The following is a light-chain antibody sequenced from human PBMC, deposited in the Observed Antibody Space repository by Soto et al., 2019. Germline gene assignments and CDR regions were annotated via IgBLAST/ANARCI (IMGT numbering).Light chain of an antibody. CDR1: QSVSSS. V-gene: IGKV3-15*01. J-gene: IGKJ4*01. CDR3: QPYNNWPPLT. Sequence: EIVMTQSPATLSGSPGDRATLSCRASQSVSSSLAWYQQIPGQAPRLLIYDASTRATGIPARFGGSGSGTEFTLTISSLQSEDFEVYYCQPYNNWPPLTFGGGTKVELK. CDR2: DAS.